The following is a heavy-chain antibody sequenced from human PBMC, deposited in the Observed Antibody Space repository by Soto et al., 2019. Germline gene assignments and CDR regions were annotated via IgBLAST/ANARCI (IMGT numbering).Heavy chain of an antibody. Sequence: EVQLLESGGGLVQPGESLRLSCAASGFTFSSYAMTWVRQAPGKGLEWVSSISGSGDYTYFADSVKGRFTISRDNSKDTLYLQMSRLRVEDTAIYYCAKESRSHAQGWFDPWGQGTLVTVSS. CDR1: GFTFSSYA. V-gene: IGHV3-23*01. CDR2: ISGSGDYT. D-gene: IGHD2-15*01. CDR3: AKESRSHAQGWFDP. J-gene: IGHJ5*02.